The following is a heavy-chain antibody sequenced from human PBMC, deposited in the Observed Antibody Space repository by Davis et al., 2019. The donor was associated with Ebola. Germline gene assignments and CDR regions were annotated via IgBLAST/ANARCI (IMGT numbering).Heavy chain of an antibody. Sequence: SVKVSCKVSGYTLTELSMHWVRQAPGKGLEWMGGIIPIFGTANYAQKFQGRVTITADKSTSTAYMELSSLRSEDTAVYYCARDLDSSSSSRRYYYYYGMDVWGQGTTVTVSS. V-gene: IGHV1-69*06. CDR1: GYTLTELS. D-gene: IGHD6-6*01. CDR3: ARDLDSSSSSRRYYYYYGMDV. J-gene: IGHJ6*02. CDR2: IIPIFGTA.